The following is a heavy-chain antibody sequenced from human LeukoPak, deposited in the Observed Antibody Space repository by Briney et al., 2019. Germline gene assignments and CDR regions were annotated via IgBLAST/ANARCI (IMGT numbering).Heavy chain of an antibody. CDR1: GYTFTSYY. CDR2: INPSGSST. D-gene: IGHD5-12*01. Sequence: GASLKVSCKASGYTFTSYYIHWVRLAPGQGLEWMGIINPSGSSTHYPQKFQGRVTMTTDTYTSTVYMDLGSLRSEDTAVYYCARFAHVYSAYDYWGQGTLVTVSS. J-gene: IGHJ4*02. CDR3: ARFAHVYSAYDY. V-gene: IGHV1-46*01.